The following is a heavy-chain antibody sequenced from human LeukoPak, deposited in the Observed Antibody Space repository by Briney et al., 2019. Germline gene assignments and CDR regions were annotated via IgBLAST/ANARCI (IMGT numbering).Heavy chain of an antibody. CDR1: GFAFSNYG. D-gene: IGHD7-27*01. V-gene: IGHV3-23*01. Sequence: GGSLRLSCAASGFAFSNYGMNWVRQAPGKGLEWVSGITPSATTYYADSVTGRFTISRDNSKNTPYLQMNSPRAEDTARYYCAKDGNWARFENWGQGTLVTVSS. CDR3: AKDGNWARFEN. CDR2: ITPSATT. J-gene: IGHJ4*02.